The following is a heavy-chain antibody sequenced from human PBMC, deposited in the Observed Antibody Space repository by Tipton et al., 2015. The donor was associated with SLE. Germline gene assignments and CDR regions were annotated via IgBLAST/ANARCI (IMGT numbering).Heavy chain of an antibody. CDR1: GGSISSHY. D-gene: IGHD1-7*01. J-gene: IGHJ4*02. V-gene: IGHV4-4*09. CDR2: IYTSGST. Sequence: TLSLTCTVSGGSISSHYWSWIRQPAGKGLEWIGYIYTSGSTNYNPSLKSRVTISVDTSKNQFSLKLSSVTAADTAVYYCARDSANYLLDYWGQGTLVTVSS. CDR3: ARDSANYLLDY.